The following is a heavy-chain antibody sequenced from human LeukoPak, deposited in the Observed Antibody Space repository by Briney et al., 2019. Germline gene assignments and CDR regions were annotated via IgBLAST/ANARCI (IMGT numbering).Heavy chain of an antibody. D-gene: IGHD5-12*01. V-gene: IGHV3-30*02. CDR2: IRYDGSNK. Sequence: GGSLRLSCAASGFTFSSYSMNWVRQAPGKGLEWVAFIRYDGSNKYYADSVKGRFTISRDNSKNTLYLQVNSLRAEDTAVYYCAKEYSGYDWVFDYWGQGTLVTVSS. J-gene: IGHJ4*02. CDR3: AKEYSGYDWVFDY. CDR1: GFTFSSYS.